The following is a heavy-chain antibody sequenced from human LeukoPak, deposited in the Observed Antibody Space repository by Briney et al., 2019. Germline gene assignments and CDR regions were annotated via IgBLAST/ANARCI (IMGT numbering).Heavy chain of an antibody. CDR2: IYASGST. V-gene: IGHV4-61*02. CDR3: ARRKGAFDI. J-gene: IGHJ3*02. CDR1: DDSISSGSYY. Sequence: SQTLSLTCTVSDDSISSGSYYWSWIRQPAGKGLEWIGRIYASGSTNYNPSLKSRVTISVDTSKNQFSLKLSSVTAADTAVYYCARRKGAFDIWGQGTMVTVSS.